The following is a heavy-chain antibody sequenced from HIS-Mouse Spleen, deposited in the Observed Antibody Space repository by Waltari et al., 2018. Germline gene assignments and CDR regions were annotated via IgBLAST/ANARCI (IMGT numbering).Heavy chain of an antibody. CDR1: GGSVSSGSYY. J-gene: IGHJ1*01. V-gene: IGHV4-61*01. Sequence: QVQLQESGPGLVKPSETLSLTCTVSGGSVSSGSYYWSWIRQPPGKGLEWIGFIYIRGSTNTIPSLKSRVTIDVDTSKNQCSLKLSSVTAADTAVYYCARGRHPPRYFQHWGQGTLVTVSS. D-gene: IGHD6-25*01. CDR3: ARGRHPPRYFQH. CDR2: IYIRGST.